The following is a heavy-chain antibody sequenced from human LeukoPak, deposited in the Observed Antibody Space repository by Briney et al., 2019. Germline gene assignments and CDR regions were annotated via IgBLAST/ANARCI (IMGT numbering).Heavy chain of an antibody. CDR3: ARTGSTGGY. CDR1: GGSISGGNYY. Sequence: SETLSLTCTVSGGSISGGNYYCSWIRQSPGKGLEWIGYIHYSGSTVYNPSLKSRVTMSIDTSKNQFSLNLSSVTAADTAVYYCARTGSTGGYWGQGTLVTVSS. V-gene: IGHV4-61*01. CDR2: IHYSGST. D-gene: IGHD1-1*01. J-gene: IGHJ4*02.